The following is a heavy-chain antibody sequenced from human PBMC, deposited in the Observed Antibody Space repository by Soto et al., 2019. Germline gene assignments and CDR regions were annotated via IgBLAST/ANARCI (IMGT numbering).Heavy chain of an antibody. CDR2: IDYIRST. CDR1: GGSISSGGYY. Sequence: QVQLQESGPGLVKPSQTLSLTCTVSGGSISSGGYYWSWIRQHPGKGLEWIGYIDYIRSTYYNPSLKRRVTISVDTSKNQFSLTLSPVTAADTAVYYCARALMVREAASFRPPFDPWGQGTLVTVSS. D-gene: IGHD3-10*01. CDR3: ARALMVREAASFRPPFDP. V-gene: IGHV4-31*03. J-gene: IGHJ5*02.